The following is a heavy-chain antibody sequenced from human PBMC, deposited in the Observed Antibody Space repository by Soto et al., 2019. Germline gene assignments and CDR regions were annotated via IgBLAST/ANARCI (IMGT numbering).Heavy chain of an antibody. J-gene: IGHJ6*02. V-gene: IGHV3-48*02. CDR3: AKTQYDSSSSTVDV. CDR1: GFTFSSYS. CDR2: ISSSSSTI. D-gene: IGHD6-6*01. Sequence: SGGSLRLSCAASGFTFSSYSMNWVRQAPGKGLEWVSYISSSSSTIYYADSVKGRFTISRDNAKNSLYLQMNSLRDEDTAVYYCAKTQYDSSSSTVDVWGQGTTVTVSS.